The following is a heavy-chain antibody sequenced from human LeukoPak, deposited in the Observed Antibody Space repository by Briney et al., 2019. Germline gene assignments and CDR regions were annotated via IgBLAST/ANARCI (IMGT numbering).Heavy chain of an antibody. CDR1: GFTFSSYA. V-gene: IGHV3-23*01. J-gene: IGHJ4*02. CDR2: VSGSGTAT. CDR3: AKGPVVPVATYFFDY. Sequence: PGGSLRLSCAASGFTFSSYAMSWVRQAPGKGLEWVSVVSGSGTATYYADSVKGRFSISRDNSKNTLYVQMNSLSPEDTAIYYCAKGPVVPVATYFFDYWGQGTLVIVSS. D-gene: IGHD2-2*01.